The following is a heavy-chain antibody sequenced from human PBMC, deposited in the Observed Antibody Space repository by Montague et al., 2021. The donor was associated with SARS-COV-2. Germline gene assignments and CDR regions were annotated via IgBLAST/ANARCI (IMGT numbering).Heavy chain of an antibody. D-gene: IGHD6-13*01. CDR2: IYYSGST. CDR1: GGSISSYY. J-gene: IGHJ4*02. V-gene: IGHV4-59*01. CDR3: ARGTAAGTNFDY. Sequence: SEILSLTCTVSGGSISSYYWSWIRQPPGKGLEWIGYIYYSGSTNYNPSLKSRVTISVDTSKNQFSLKLSSVTAADTAVYYCARGTAAGTNFDYWGQGTLVTVSS.